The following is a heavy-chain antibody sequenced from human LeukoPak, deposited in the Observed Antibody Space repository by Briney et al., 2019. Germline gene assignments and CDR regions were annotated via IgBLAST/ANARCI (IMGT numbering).Heavy chain of an antibody. Sequence: GGSLRLSCAASGFTFSSYEMNWVRQAPGKGLEWVSYISSSGSTIYYADSVKGRFTISRDNAKNSLYLQMNSLRAEDTAVYYCARDSQDSSGYYYYFDYWGQGTLVTVSS. D-gene: IGHD3-22*01. J-gene: IGHJ4*02. CDR1: GFTFSSYE. CDR2: ISSSGSTI. V-gene: IGHV3-48*03. CDR3: ARDSQDSSGYYYYFDY.